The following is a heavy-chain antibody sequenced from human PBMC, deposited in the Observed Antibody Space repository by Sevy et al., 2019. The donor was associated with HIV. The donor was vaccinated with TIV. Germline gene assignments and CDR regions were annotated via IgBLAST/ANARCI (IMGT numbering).Heavy chain of an antibody. CDR3: AGPILTYNNGWSYYDY. J-gene: IGHJ4*02. Sequence: SETLSLTCTVSGASISSSGYYWGWIRQPPGKGLEWIASINYSWITFYDPSLKSRITISADTSKNPFSLDLNSVTAADTAIYYCAGPILTYNNGWSYYDYWGQGTVVTVSS. D-gene: IGHD6-19*01. V-gene: IGHV4-39*01. CDR2: INYSWIT. CDR1: GASISSSGYY.